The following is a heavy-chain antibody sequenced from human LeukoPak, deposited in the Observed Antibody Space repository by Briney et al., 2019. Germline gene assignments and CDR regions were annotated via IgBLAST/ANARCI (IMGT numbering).Heavy chain of an antibody. V-gene: IGHV4-59*01. Sequence: SETLSLTCSVSGLSISSYYWSWIRQSPGKGLEWIGYISYSGTTNYNPSLNSRVTISLDTSKNQFSLKLSSVTAADTAVYYCARGSGFNYWGQGTLVTVSS. CDR1: GLSISSYY. J-gene: IGHJ4*02. CDR3: ARGSGFNY. D-gene: IGHD1-1*01. CDR2: ISYSGTT.